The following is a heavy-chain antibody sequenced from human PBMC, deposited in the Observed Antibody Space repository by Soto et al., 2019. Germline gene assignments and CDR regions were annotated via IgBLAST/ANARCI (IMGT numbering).Heavy chain of an antibody. CDR3: ARGYCSGGSCYSGAFVI. J-gene: IGHJ3*02. CDR2: IWYDGSNK. CDR1: GFTFSSYG. D-gene: IGHD2-15*01. Sequence: QVQLVESGGGVVQPGRSLRLSCAASGFTFSSYGMHWVRQAPGKGLEWVAVIWYDGSNKYYADSVKGRFTISRDNSKNTLYLQMNSLRAEDTAVYYCARGYCSGGSCYSGAFVIWGQGTMVTVSS. V-gene: IGHV3-33*01.